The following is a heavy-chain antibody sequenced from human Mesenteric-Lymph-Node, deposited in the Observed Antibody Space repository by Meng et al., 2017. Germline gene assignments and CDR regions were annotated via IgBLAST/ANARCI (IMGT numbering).Heavy chain of an antibody. CDR1: GGSVSSGGYY. CDR2: FYHSGST. V-gene: IGHV4-61*08. CDR3: ARGERTTGWFDP. J-gene: IGHJ5*02. Sequence: QWRRQGSGPGLVWPSETLSVTCSVAGGSVSSGGYYWGWIRQTPGKALEWIGYFYHSGSTDYNPSLKSRVTILADTSKNQFSLKLSSVTAADTAVYYCARGERTTGWFDPWGQGALVTVSS. D-gene: IGHD1/OR15-1a*01.